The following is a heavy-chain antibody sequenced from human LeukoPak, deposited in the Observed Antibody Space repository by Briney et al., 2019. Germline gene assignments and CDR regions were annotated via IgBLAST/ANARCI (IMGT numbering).Heavy chain of an antibody. CDR3: AKPISGGLAVSGDWFDP. J-gene: IGHJ5*02. D-gene: IGHD6-19*01. CDR2: VNANAINT. CDR1: GFAFNFYA. V-gene: IGHV3-23*01. Sequence: GGSLRLSCAASGFAFNFYAMSWIRQAPGKGLQWLSTVNANAINTYYADSVRGRFTISRDNSRNILYLQLNNLRAEDTAIYYCAKPISGGLAVSGDWFDPWDQGTLVTVSS.